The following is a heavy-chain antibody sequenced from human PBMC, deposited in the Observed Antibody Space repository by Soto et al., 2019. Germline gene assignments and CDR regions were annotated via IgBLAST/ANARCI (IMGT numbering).Heavy chain of an antibody. CDR3: ARHIVATITISPFDP. Sequence: GGSLRLSCAASGFTFSDYYMSWIRQAPGKGLEWVSYISSSGSTIYYADSVKGRFTISRDNAKNSLYLQMNSLRAEDTAVYYCARHIVATITISPFDPWGQGTLVTVSS. J-gene: IGHJ5*02. CDR1: GFTFSDYY. V-gene: IGHV3-11*01. CDR2: ISSSGSTI. D-gene: IGHD5-12*01.